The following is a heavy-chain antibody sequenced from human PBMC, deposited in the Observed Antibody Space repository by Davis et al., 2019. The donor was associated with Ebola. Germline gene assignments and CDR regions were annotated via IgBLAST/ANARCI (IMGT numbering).Heavy chain of an antibody. CDR1: GITFSRYS. J-gene: IGHJ4*02. V-gene: IGHV3-48*02. Sequence: GESLKISCAASGITFSRYSMNWVRQAPGKGLEWVAFINSGSFTIHYADSVKGRFTISRDNAKNSLFLQMNSLRDEDTAVYYCARWSILGQWGQGTLVTVSS. CDR3: ARWSILGQ. CDR2: INSGSFTI. D-gene: IGHD3-3*01.